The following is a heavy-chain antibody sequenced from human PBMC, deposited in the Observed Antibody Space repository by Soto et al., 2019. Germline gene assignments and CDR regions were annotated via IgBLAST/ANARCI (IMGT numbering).Heavy chain of an antibody. CDR2: ISESGGST. D-gene: IGHD3-16*01. V-gene: IGHV3-23*01. CDR1: GFSFCSYA. Sequence: EVQLLESGGGLVQPGGSLRLSCAASGFSFCSYAMTWVRQAPGKGLVWVSSISESGGSTYYADSGKGQFTISRDHSKSTHYLQTNSLRDGDAAVYYCAKWGGILGPWGQGTLVTVSS. J-gene: IGHJ5*02. CDR3: AKWGGILGP.